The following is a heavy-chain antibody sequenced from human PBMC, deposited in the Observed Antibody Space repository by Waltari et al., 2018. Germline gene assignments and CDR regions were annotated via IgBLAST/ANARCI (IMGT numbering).Heavy chain of an antibody. CDR3: ARDVAGYYYFDL. CDR2: INSGGDT. Sequence: EVQLVESGGGLIQPGGSLRRSCAASGFIVSNYYMSWVRQAPGKGLEWVSVINSGGDTHYADSVKGRFTISRDNSKNTIYLQLNTLRAEDTALYYCARDVAGYYYFDLWGRGTLVTV. V-gene: IGHV3-53*01. J-gene: IGHJ2*01. CDR1: GFIVSNYY.